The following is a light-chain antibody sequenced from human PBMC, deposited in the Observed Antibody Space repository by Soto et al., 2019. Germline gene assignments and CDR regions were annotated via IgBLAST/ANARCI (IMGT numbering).Light chain of an antibody. J-gene: IGKJ1*01. Sequence: EIVLTQSPGTLSLSPGERATLSCRASQSVSSSYLAWYQQKPGQAPRLLIYGASSRATGIHDRFSGSGSGTDFTLTISRLEPEDFAVYYCQQYGSAPRTFGQGTKVEIK. CDR2: GAS. CDR3: QQYGSAPRT. CDR1: QSVSSSY. V-gene: IGKV3-20*01.